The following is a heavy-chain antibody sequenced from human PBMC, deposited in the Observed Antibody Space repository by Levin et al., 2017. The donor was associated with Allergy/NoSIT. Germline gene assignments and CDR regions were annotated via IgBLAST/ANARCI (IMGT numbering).Heavy chain of an antibody. CDR2: IYYSGST. CDR3: ARVIAVAQYGMDV. J-gene: IGHJ6*02. D-gene: IGHD6-19*01. CDR1: GGSVSSGSYY. V-gene: IGHV4-61*01. Sequence: NPSETLSLTCTVSGGSVSSGSYYWSWIRQPPGKGLEWIGYIYYSGSTNYNPSLKSRVTISVDTSKNQFSLKLSSVTAADTAVYYCARVIAVAQYGMDVWGQGTTVTVSS.